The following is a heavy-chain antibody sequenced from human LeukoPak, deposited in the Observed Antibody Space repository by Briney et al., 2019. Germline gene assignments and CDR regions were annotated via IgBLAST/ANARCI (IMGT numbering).Heavy chain of an antibody. Sequence: GGSLRLSCAASGFTFSSYWMSWVHQAPGKGLEWVANIKQDGSEKYYVDSVKGRFTISRDNAKNSLYLQMNSLTAEDTGLYYCARDATTAVGWVYMDVWGKGTTVTISS. D-gene: IGHD6-13*01. CDR1: GFTFSSYW. CDR2: IKQDGSEK. V-gene: IGHV3-7*01. CDR3: ARDATTAVGWVYMDV. J-gene: IGHJ6*03.